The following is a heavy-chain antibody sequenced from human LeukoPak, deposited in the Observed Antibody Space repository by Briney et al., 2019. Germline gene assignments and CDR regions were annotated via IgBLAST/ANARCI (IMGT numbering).Heavy chain of an antibody. D-gene: IGHD4-23*01. CDR2: IYSGGGA. CDR3: ARELRWSLGY. CDR1: GFTVSSNY. J-gene: IGHJ4*02. Sequence: PGGSLRLSCAASGFTVSSNYMSWVRQAPGKGLEPVSVIYSGGGAYYADSVKGRFTISRDNSKNTLYLQMNGLRAEDTAVYYCARELRWSLGYWGQGTLVTVSS. V-gene: IGHV3-53*01.